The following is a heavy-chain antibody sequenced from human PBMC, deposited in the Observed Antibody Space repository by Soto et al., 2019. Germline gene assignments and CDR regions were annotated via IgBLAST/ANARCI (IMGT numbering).Heavy chain of an antibody. J-gene: IGHJ4*02. Sequence: PGGSLRLSCAASGFIFSNYGMHWVRQAPGKGLEWVAVTSYDGTKKYYGDSVKGRFTISRDNSKNTLYLQMNSLRAEDTAVYYCAKRGQYYDFWSGYYTTQDYYFDYWGQGTLVTVSS. CDR1: GFIFSNYG. CDR2: TSYDGTKK. V-gene: IGHV3-30*18. CDR3: AKRGQYYDFWSGYYTTQDYYFDY. D-gene: IGHD3-3*01.